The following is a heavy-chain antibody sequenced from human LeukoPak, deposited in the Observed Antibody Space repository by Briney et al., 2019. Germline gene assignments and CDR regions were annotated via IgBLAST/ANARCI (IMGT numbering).Heavy chain of an antibody. Sequence: PGGSLRLSCAASGFTFSNYWMNWVRQAPGQGLEWVANIKQDGSEKYYVDSVKGRFTISRDNAKNSLHLQLNSLRAEDTAVYYCAKDRSSSWPTGRYYYGMDVWGQGTTVTVSS. CDR2: IKQDGSEK. J-gene: IGHJ6*02. CDR3: AKDRSSSWPTGRYYYGMDV. CDR1: GFTFSNYW. D-gene: IGHD6-13*01. V-gene: IGHV3-7*03.